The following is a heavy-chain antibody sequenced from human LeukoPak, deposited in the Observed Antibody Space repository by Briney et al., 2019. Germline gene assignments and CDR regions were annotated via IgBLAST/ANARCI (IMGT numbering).Heavy chain of an antibody. Sequence: PGGTLRLSCAASGFTFSDYYMSWIRHAPGKGLEWVSYIRSSGSTIYYADSVKGRFTISRDNAKNSLYLQMNSLRAEDTAVYYCSCIPHVGRDDAFDIWGQGTMVTVSS. CDR1: GFTFSDYY. J-gene: IGHJ3*02. CDR2: IRSSGSTI. D-gene: IGHD2-2*02. V-gene: IGHV3-11*04. CDR3: SCIPHVGRDDAFDI.